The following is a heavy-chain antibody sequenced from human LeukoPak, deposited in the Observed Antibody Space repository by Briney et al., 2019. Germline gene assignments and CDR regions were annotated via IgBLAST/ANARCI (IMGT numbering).Heavy chain of an antibody. J-gene: IGHJ4*02. D-gene: IGHD2-15*01. CDR2: IYPGDSDT. CDR1: GSRFTSYW. V-gene: IGHV5-51*01. Sequence: GESLKISCKGSGSRFTSYWIGWVRQMPGKGLEWMGIIYPGDSDTRYSPSFQGRVTISADKSISTAYLQWSSLKASDTAMYYCARLGSLVGYCSGGSCYDRRGPFDYWGQGTLVTVSS. CDR3: ARLGSLVGYCSGGSCYDRRGPFDY.